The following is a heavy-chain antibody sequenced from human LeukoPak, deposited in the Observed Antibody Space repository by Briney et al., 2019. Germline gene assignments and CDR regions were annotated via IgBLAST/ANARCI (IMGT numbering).Heavy chain of an antibody. CDR1: GGSISSGDYY. Sequence: PSQTLSLTCTVSGGSISSGDYYWSWIRQPPGKGLEWIGYTYYSGSTYYNPSLKSRVSISLDMSKNQFSLKLSSVTAADTAVYYCARDRYFIGFDYWGQGTLVTVSS. V-gene: IGHV4-30-4*01. J-gene: IGHJ4*02. CDR3: ARDRYFIGFDY. D-gene: IGHD3-9*01. CDR2: TYYSGST.